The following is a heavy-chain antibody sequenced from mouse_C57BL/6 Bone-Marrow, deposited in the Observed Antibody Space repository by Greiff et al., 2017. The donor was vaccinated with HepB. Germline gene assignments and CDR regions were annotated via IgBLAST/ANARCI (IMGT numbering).Heavy chain of an antibody. CDR3: AELGPYFDY. V-gene: IGHV1-64*01. CDR1: GYTFTSYW. D-gene: IGHD4-1*01. J-gene: IGHJ2*01. Sequence: QVQLQQPGAELVKPGASVKLSCKASGYTFTSYWMHWVKQRPGQGLEWIGMIHPNSGSTNYNEKFKSKATLTVDKSSSTAYMHLSSLTSEDSTVYYCAELGPYFDYWGQGTTLTVSS. CDR2: IHPNSGST.